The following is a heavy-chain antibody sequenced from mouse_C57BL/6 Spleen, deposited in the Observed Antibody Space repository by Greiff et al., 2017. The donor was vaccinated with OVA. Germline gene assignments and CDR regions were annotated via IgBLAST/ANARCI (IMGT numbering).Heavy chain of an antibody. J-gene: IGHJ1*03. V-gene: IGHV5-6*01. CDR2: ISSGGSYT. CDR3: ARQEGPGYWYFDV. CDR1: GFTFSSYG. Sequence: EVQRVESGGDLVKPGGSLKLSCAASGFTFSSYGMSWVRQTPDKRLEWVATISSGGSYTYYPDSVKGRFTISRDNAKNTLYLQMSSLKSEDTAMYYCARQEGPGYWYFDVWGTGTTVTVSS.